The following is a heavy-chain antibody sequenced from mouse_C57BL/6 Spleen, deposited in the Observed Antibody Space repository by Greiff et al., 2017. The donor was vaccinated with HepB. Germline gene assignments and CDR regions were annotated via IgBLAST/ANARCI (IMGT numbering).Heavy chain of an antibody. CDR3: ARRGYGAFAY. CDR2: IYPGSGNT. Sequence: VKVVESGAELVRPGASVKLSCKASGYTFTDYYINWVKQRPGQGLEWIARIYPGSGNTYYNEKFKGKATLTAEKSSSTAYMQLSSLTSEDSAVYFCARRGYGAFAYWGQGTLVTVSA. CDR1: GYTFTDYY. D-gene: IGHD1-1*01. J-gene: IGHJ3*01. V-gene: IGHV1-76*01.